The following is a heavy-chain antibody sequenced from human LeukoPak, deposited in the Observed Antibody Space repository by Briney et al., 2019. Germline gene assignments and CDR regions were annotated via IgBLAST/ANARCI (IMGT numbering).Heavy chain of an antibody. J-gene: IGHJ4*02. CDR3: AKGATSAYFSPLDS. D-gene: IGHD1-26*01. CDR1: GFTFSSYS. CDR2: ITNGGGNT. Sequence: PGGSLRLSCAASGFTFSSYSMNWVRQAPGKGLEWVSGITNGGGNTNYADPVKVRFTISRDNAKNTLYLQMDSLRAEDTAIYYCAKGATSAYFSPLDSWGQGTLVTVSS. V-gene: IGHV3-23*01.